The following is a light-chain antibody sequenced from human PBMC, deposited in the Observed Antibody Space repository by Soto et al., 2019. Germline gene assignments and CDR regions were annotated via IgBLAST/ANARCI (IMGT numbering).Light chain of an antibody. V-gene: IGLV1-51*01. Sequence: LTTQSPSVSAAPGQKVPMACSGSSSNIGGNSVSWYQQLPGTAPKLLIYDDNKRPSGIPDRFSGSKSGTSATLGITGFQTGDEADYYCGSWDSSLGAYVFGTGTKVTVL. J-gene: IGLJ1*01. CDR3: GSWDSSLGAYV. CDR2: DDN. CDR1: SSNIGGNS.